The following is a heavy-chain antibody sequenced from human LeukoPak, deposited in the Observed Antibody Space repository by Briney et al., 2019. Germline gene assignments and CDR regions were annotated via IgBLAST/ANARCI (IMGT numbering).Heavy chain of an antibody. CDR1: GFTFSTYW. J-gene: IGHJ5*01. V-gene: IGHV3-7*01. Sequence: PGGSLRLSCAVSGFTFSTYWMTWVRQAPGKGLEWVANIKLDGSEKYYVDSVKGRFTISRDNAKNSLYLQMNSLRGEDTAVYYCARDIDWLDCWGQGTLVTVSS. D-gene: IGHD2-15*01. CDR3: ARDIDWLDC. CDR2: IKLDGSEK.